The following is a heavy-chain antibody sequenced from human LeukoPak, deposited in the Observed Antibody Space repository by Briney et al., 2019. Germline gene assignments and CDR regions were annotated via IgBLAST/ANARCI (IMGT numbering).Heavy chain of an antibody. J-gene: IGHJ4*02. CDR2: IYTSGST. Sequence: SESLSLTCTVSGGSISSGSYYWSWIRQPAGQGLEWIVRIYTSGSTNYNPSLKSRVTISVDTSKNQFSLKLSSVTAADTAVYYCARVDPIAALDYWGEGTLVTVSS. V-gene: IGHV4-61*02. D-gene: IGHD6-6*01. CDR1: GGSISSGSYY. CDR3: ARVDPIAALDY.